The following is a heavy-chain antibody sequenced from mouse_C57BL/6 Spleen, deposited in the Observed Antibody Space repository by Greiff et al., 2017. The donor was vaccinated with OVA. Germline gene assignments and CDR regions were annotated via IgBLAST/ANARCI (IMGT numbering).Heavy chain of an antibody. CDR2: INSDGGST. CDR1: EYEFPSHD. D-gene: IGHD1-1*01. J-gene: IGHJ3*01. V-gene: IGHV5-2*01. CDR3: ARHSTTVVATPFAY. Sequence: DVHLVESGGGLVQPGESLKLSCESNEYEFPSHDMSWVRKTPEKRLELVAAINSDGGSTYYPDTMERRFIISRDNTKKTLYLQMSSLRSEDTALYYCARHSTTVVATPFAYWGQGTLVTVSA.